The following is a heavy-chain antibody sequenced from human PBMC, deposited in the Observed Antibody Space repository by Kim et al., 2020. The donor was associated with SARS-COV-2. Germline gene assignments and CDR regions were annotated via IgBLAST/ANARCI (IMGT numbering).Heavy chain of an antibody. Sequence: GGSLRLSCAASEFSVSTKTMTWVRQAPGKGLEWVSIIYRNGTTYYADSVKGRFTTSRDTSKNTLYLQMDNLRADDTAVYYCAGDNYINYWYKYWGQGTLVTVSA. J-gene: IGHJ4*02. D-gene: IGHD1-20*01. CDR2: IYRNGTT. CDR3: AGDNYINYWYKY. CDR1: EFSVSTKT. V-gene: IGHV3-53*01.